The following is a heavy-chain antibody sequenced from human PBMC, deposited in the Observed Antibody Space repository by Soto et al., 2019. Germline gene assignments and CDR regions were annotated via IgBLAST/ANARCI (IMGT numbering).Heavy chain of an antibody. V-gene: IGHV3-74*01. CDR2: INSDGSST. CDR1: GFTFSSYL. CDR3: ARVPTTVTTLDY. J-gene: IGHJ4*02. Sequence: GGSLRLSCAASGFTFSSYLMHCVRQAPGKGLVWVSRINSDGSSTSYADSVKGRFTISRDNAKNTLYLQMNSLRAEDTAVYYRARVPTTVTTLDYWGQGTLVTVS. D-gene: IGHD4-17*01.